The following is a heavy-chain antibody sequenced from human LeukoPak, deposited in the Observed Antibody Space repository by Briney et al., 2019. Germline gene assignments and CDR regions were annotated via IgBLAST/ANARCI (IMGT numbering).Heavy chain of an antibody. CDR3: ARGYCSGGSCFKQPFDY. CDR2: INPNSGGT. D-gene: IGHD2-15*01. Sequence: GASVKVSCKASGYTFTCYYMHWVRQAPGQGLEWMGWINPNSGGTNYAQKFQGRVTMTRDTSISTAYMELSRLRSDDTAVYYCARGYCSGGSCFKQPFDYWGQGTLVTVSS. CDR1: GYTFTCYY. J-gene: IGHJ4*02. V-gene: IGHV1-2*02.